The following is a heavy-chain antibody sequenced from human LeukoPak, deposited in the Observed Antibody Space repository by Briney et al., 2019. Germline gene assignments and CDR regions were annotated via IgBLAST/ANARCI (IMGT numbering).Heavy chain of an antibody. Sequence: GGALILSCAASGFTFGAYSRNWVRQAPGKGLEWVSFISDSSSYIYYAGSVKGRFTISRDNAKNSLYLQMNGLRAEDTALYYCARDRVPSGRFGEVASWGQGTLVTVSS. CDR1: GFTFGAYS. J-gene: IGHJ5*02. CDR3: ARDRVPSGRFGEVAS. D-gene: IGHD3-10*01. CDR2: ISDSSSYI. V-gene: IGHV3-21*01.